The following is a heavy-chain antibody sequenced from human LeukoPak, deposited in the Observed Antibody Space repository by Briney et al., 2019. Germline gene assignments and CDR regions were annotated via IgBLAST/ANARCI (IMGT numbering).Heavy chain of an antibody. CDR3: ARGRGVGYYDSSGYSRPSRPPYYYYYMDV. CDR1: GFTFSSYA. CDR2: IRYDGSNK. Sequence: LSGRSLRLSCAASGFTFSSYAMHWVRQAPGKGLEWVAFIRYDGSNKYYVGSVKGRFTISRDNSKNTLYLQMNSLRAEDTAVYYCARGRGVGYYDSSGYSRPSRPPYYYYYMDVWGKGTTVTVSS. J-gene: IGHJ6*03. V-gene: IGHV3-30*04. D-gene: IGHD3-22*01.